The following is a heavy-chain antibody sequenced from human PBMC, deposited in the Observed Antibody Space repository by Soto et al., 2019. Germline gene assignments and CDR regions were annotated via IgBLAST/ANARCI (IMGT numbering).Heavy chain of an antibody. J-gene: IGHJ5*02. D-gene: IGHD5-12*01. CDR2: THYSGST. CDR1: GGSINSGDFY. CDR3: ARFGSIDGYNCDIGGNNWRDP. Sequence: PSETLSLSCTVSGGSINSGDFYWSWIRQPPGKGLEWIGHTHYSGSTYYKPSLQSRVTISVDMSKNQFSLELSSVTAADTAVHDCARFGSIDGYNCDIGGNNWRDPWGPAILV. V-gene: IGHV4-30-4*01.